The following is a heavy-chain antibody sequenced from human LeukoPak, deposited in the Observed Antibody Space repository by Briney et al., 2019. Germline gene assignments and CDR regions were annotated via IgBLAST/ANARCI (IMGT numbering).Heavy chain of an antibody. CDR3: ARRGVPYYYDSSGYYN. Sequence: SETLSLTCAVYGGSFSGYYWSWIRQPPGKGLEWIGEINHSGSTNYNPSLKSRVTISVDTSKNQFSLKLSSVTAADTAVYYCARRGVPYYYDSSGYYNWGQGTLVTVSS. CDR2: INHSGST. V-gene: IGHV4-34*01. CDR1: GGSFSGYY. J-gene: IGHJ4*02. D-gene: IGHD3-22*01.